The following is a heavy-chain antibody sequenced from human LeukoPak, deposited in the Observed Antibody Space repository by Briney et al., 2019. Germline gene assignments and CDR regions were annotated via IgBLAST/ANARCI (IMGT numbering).Heavy chain of an antibody. Sequence: GGSLRLSCAAPGFTFSNYWMNWVRQAPGKGLEGVANIKQDGSAKYYVDSVKGRFTISRDNAKNSLYLQMNSLRAEDTAVYYCARGSPTTPKGYWGQGTLVTVSS. D-gene: IGHD1-26*01. V-gene: IGHV3-7*01. CDR1: GFTFSNYW. CDR3: ARGSPTTPKGY. CDR2: IKQDGSAK. J-gene: IGHJ4*02.